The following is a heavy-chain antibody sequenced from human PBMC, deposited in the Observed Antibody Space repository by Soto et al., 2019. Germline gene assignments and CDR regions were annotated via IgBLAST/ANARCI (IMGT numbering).Heavy chain of an antibody. D-gene: IGHD6-19*01. CDR1: GYTFTGYA. CDR2: INAGNGNT. CDR3: ATDLSGYNSGWYVHYGLDV. V-gene: IGHV1-3*01. J-gene: IGHJ6*02. Sequence: GASVKVSCKASGYTFTGYAMHWVRQAPGQRLEWMGWINAGNGNTKYSQKFQGRVTMTEDTSTDTVYMQLSSLRSEDTAVYYCATDLSGYNSGWYVHYGLDVWGQGTTVTVSS.